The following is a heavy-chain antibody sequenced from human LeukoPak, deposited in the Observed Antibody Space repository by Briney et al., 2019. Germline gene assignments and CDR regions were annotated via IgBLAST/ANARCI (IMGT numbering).Heavy chain of an antibody. V-gene: IGHV3-9*01. CDR1: GFTFDDYA. CDR3: AKELPDTAFFTVDY. Sequence: PGGSLRLSCAASGFTFDDYAMHWVRQAPGKGLEWVSGISWNSGSIGYADSVKGRFTISRDNAKNTLYLQMNSLRAEDTAVYYCAKELPDTAFFTVDYWGQGTLVTVSS. J-gene: IGHJ4*02. CDR2: ISWNSGSI. D-gene: IGHD5-18*01.